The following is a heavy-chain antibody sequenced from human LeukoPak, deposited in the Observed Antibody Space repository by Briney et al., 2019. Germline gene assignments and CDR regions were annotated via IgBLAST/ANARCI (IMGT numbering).Heavy chain of an antibody. CDR3: ARDAYYDSSGYYVY. Sequence: PGGSLRLSCAASGFTFSDHYMSWIRQAPRKGLEWVSVIYSGGSTFYADSVKGRFTISRDNAKNSLYLQMNSLRAEDTAVYYCARDAYYDSSGYYVYWGQGTLVTVSS. D-gene: IGHD3-22*01. CDR2: IYSGGST. CDR1: GFTFSDHY. V-gene: IGHV3-66*01. J-gene: IGHJ4*02.